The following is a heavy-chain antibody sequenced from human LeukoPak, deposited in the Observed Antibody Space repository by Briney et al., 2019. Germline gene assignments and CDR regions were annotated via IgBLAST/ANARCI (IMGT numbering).Heavy chain of an antibody. CDR1: GGSISSSSYY. CDR3: ARQPLESPYYDFWSGYYIGDY. D-gene: IGHD3-3*01. Sequence: SETLSLTCTVSGGSISSSSYYWGWLRQPAGRGLEWIGSMYYSGSTYYNPSLKSRVTISVDTSKNQFSLKLSSVTAADTAVYYCARQPLESPYYDFWSGYYIGDYWGQGTMVTVSS. J-gene: IGHJ4*02. CDR2: MYYSGST. V-gene: IGHV4-39*01.